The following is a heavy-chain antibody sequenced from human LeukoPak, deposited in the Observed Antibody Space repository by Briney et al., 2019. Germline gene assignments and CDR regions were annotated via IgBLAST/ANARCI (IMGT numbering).Heavy chain of an antibody. J-gene: IGHJ3*02. CDR2: MNPNIGKT. CDR1: GYSFTSYD. Sequence: ASVKVSCKASGYSFTSYDIAWVRQAPGQGLEWKGWMNPNIGKTGYAQKFQGRVTMTRNTSITTAYMDLSSLRSEDTAVYYCARSSRARYDAFDIWGQGTMVTVSS. V-gene: IGHV1-8*01. CDR3: ARSSRARYDAFDI. D-gene: IGHD2-2*01.